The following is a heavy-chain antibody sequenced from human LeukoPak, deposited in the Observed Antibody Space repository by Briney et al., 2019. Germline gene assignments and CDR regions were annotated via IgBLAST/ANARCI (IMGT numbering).Heavy chain of an antibody. CDR3: VKSWDYGTDRGLSQH. D-gene: IGHD3-16*01. Sequence: AGGSLRLSCAASGFPFNNYAMTWVRQAPGRGLEWVSTISGSGAETWYGDSAKGRSTTSRDNSENTVRLQLSHVRAEDTALYYCVKSWDYGTDRGLSQHWGHGTLVIVSP. CDR1: GFPFNNYA. J-gene: IGHJ1*01. V-gene: IGHV3-23*01. CDR2: ISGSGAET.